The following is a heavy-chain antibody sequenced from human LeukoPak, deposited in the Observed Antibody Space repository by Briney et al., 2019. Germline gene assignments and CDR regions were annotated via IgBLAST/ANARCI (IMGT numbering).Heavy chain of an antibody. D-gene: IGHD1-26*01. Sequence: PGRSLRLSCAASGFTFSSYAMHWVRQAPGKGLEWVAVISYDGSNKYYADSVKGRFTISRDNSKNTLYLQMNSLRAEDTAVYYCARDYGRSGSYRWFDPWGQGTLVTVSS. CDR2: ISYDGSNK. V-gene: IGHV3-30*04. CDR1: GFTFSSYA. CDR3: ARDYGRSGSYRWFDP. J-gene: IGHJ5*02.